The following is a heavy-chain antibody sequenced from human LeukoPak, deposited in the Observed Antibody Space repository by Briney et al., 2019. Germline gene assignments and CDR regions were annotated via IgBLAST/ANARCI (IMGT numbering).Heavy chain of an antibody. V-gene: IGHV1-3*01. CDR3: ARTAERQLVFDAFDI. Sequence: GASVKVSCKASGYTFTSYAMHWVRQAPGQRLEWMGWINAGNGNTKYSQKFQGRVTITRDTSASTAYMELGGLRSEDTAVYYCARTAERQLVFDAFDIWGQGTMVTVSS. D-gene: IGHD6-13*01. CDR2: INAGNGNT. CDR1: GYTFTSYA. J-gene: IGHJ3*02.